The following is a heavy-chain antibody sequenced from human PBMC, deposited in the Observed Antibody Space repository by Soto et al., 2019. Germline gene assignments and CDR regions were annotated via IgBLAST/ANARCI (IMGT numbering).Heavy chain of an antibody. CDR3: EREVEYCSSTKCHYWFDP. CDR1: GFTFSNYW. J-gene: IGHJ5*02. CDR2: IKSDGLST. V-gene: IGHV3-74*01. Sequence: GGSLRLSCAASGFTFSNYWMHWVRQAPGKGLVWVSRIKSDGLSTSYADSVKGRFTISRDNAKNTLYLQMNSLGADDTAIYFCEREVEYCSSTKCHYWFDPWGQGTLVTVSS. D-gene: IGHD2-2*01.